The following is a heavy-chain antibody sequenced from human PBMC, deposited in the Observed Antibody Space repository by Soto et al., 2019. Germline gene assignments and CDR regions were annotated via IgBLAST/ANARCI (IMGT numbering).Heavy chain of an antibody. CDR3: AREGPSSSRLYYYGMDV. V-gene: IGHV3-11*01. CDR2: ISSSGSTI. Sequence: GGSLRLSCAASGFTFSDYYMSWIRQAPGKGLEWVSYISSSGSTIYYADSVKGRFTISRDNAKNSLYLQMNSLRAEDTAVYYCAREGPSSSRLYYYGMDVWGQGTTVTVSS. J-gene: IGHJ6*02. CDR1: GFTFSDYY. D-gene: IGHD6-6*01.